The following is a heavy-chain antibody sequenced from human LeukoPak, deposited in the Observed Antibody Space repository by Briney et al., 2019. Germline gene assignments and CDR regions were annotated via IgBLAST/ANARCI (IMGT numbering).Heavy chain of an antibody. CDR1: GFTLSSYS. V-gene: IGHV3-48*01. CDR2: ISSGSSSI. J-gene: IGHJ3*02. CDR3: AKSDAFDT. Sequence: GGSLRLSCAASGFTLSSYSMSWVRQAPGKGLEWVSYISSGSSSIYYADSVKGRFTISRDNAKSSLYLQMNSLRAEDTAVYYCAKSDAFDTWGQGTMVTVSS.